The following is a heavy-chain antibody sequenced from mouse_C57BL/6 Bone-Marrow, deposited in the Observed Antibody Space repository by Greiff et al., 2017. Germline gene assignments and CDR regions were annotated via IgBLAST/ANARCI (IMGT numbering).Heavy chain of an antibody. CDR2: INPNNGGT. Sequence: EVQLQQSGPELVKPGASVKISCKASGYTFTDYYMNWVKQSHGKSLEWIGDINPNNGGTSYNQKFKGKATLTVDKSSSTAYMELRSLTSEDSAVYYCAREDDYGYWYFDVWGTGTTVTVSS. CDR1: GYTFTDYY. V-gene: IGHV1-26*01. CDR3: AREDDYGYWYFDV. D-gene: IGHD2-4*01. J-gene: IGHJ1*03.